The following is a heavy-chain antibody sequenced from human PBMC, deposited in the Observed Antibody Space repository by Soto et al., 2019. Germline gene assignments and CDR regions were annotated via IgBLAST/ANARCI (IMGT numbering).Heavy chain of an antibody. CDR3: ARRATATRYGMDV. D-gene: IGHD2-21*02. J-gene: IGHJ6*02. V-gene: IGHV5-10-1*01. CDR2: IDPSDSYT. Sequence: PGESLKISCQGSGYSLTSYWISWVRQMPGKGLEWMGRIDPSDSYTNYSPSFQGHVTISADKSISTAYLQWSSLKASDTAMYYCARRATATRYGMDVWGQGPTVTVSS. CDR1: GYSLTSYW.